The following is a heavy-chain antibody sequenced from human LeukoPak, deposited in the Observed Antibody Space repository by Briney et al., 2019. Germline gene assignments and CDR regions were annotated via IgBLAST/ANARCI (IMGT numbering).Heavy chain of an antibody. D-gene: IGHD1-26*01. V-gene: IGHV3-53*01. CDR3: ARGPGIVGAAFDY. J-gene: IGHJ4*02. CDR2: IYSGGST. Sequence: GGSLRLSCAASGLTFSSYSMNWVRQAPGKGLEWVSVIYSGGSTYYADSVKGRFTISRDNSKNTLYLQMNSLRAEDTAVYYCARGPGIVGAAFDYWGQGTLVTVSS. CDR1: GLTFSSYS.